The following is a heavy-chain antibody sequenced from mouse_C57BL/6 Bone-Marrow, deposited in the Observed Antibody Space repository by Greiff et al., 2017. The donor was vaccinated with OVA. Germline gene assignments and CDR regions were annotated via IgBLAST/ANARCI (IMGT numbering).Heavy chain of an antibody. Sequence: VQLQPPGAELVMPGSSVKLSCTASVYTFTSYWLHLVKQRPGQGLEWIGEIDPSDSYTNYNQKFKGKSTLTVDKSSSTAYMQLSSLTSEDSAVYYCARSGGYYVDYAMDYWGQGTSVTVSS. V-gene: IGHV1-69*01. D-gene: IGHD2-3*01. CDR3: ARSGGYYVDYAMDY. CDR1: VYTFTSYW. J-gene: IGHJ4*01. CDR2: IDPSDSYT.